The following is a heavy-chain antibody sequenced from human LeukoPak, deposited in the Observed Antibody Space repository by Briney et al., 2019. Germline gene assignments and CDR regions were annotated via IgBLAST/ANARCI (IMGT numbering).Heavy chain of an antibody. D-gene: IGHD3-9*01. Sequence: SETLSLTCTVSGGSISSYYWSWIRQPPGKGLEWIGYIYYSGSTNYNPSLKSRVTISVDTSKNQFSLKLSSVTAADTAVYYCARGLLRHDILTGSYFDYWGQGTLVTVSS. CDR2: IYYSGST. J-gene: IGHJ4*02. V-gene: IGHV4-59*01. CDR1: GGSISSYY. CDR3: ARGLLRHDILTGSYFDY.